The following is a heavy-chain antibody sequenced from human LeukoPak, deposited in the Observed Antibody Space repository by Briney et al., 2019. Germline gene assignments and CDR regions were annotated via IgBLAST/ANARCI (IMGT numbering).Heavy chain of an antibody. Sequence: ASVKVSCKASGYTFTGYYMHWVRQAPGRGLEWMGRINPNSGGTNYAQKFQGRVTMTRDTSISTAYMELSRLRSDDTAVYYCARDVDDYGDMYYFDYWGQGTLVTVSS. CDR1: GYTFTGYY. V-gene: IGHV1-2*06. CDR3: ARDVDDYGDMYYFDY. D-gene: IGHD4-17*01. J-gene: IGHJ4*02. CDR2: INPNSGGT.